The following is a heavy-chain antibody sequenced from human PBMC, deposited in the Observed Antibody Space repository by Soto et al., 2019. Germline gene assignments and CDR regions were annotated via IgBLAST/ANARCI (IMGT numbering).Heavy chain of an antibody. D-gene: IGHD4-17*01. V-gene: IGHV4-59*01. Sequence: QLTESGPSLLKSSETLSLPCTVYCGSISRYYWWWIRQSQGRGLEWIDYVHYTGPTNYNPFLNSRVDMSLGESKRQLSLTLNSVTAAATAFYYLARGTALIYGAYPGAGYFDFWGQGIQVNVSS. CDR2: VHYTGPT. CDR3: ARGTALIYGAYPGAGYFDF. J-gene: IGHJ4*02. CDR1: CGSISRYY.